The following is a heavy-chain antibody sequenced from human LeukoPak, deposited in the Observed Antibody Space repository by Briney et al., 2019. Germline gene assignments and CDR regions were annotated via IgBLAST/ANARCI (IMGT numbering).Heavy chain of an antibody. J-gene: IGHJ4*02. Sequence: GGSLRLSCEASGFTFSNYWMDWVRQAPGKGLEWVANIRQNGSDKYYVDSVKGRFTISRDNAKNSLYLQMNSLRVEDTAVYYCAREVESGPFDYWGQGTLVTVSS. CDR1: GFTFSNYW. CDR2: IRQNGSDK. CDR3: AREVESGPFDY. V-gene: IGHV3-7*01.